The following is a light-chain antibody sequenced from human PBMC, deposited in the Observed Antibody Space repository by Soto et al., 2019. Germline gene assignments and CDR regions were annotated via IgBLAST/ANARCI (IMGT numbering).Light chain of an antibody. CDR3: LQYGSSPGYT. CDR2: GAS. J-gene: IGKJ2*01. CDR1: QSVSSSY. V-gene: IGKV3-20*01. Sequence: EIVLTQSPGTLYLSPGERATLSCRASQSVSSSYLAWYQQKPGQAPSLLIYGASSRATGIPDRFSGSGSGTDFTLTISRLEPEDFAVYYCLQYGSSPGYTFGQGTKLEIK.